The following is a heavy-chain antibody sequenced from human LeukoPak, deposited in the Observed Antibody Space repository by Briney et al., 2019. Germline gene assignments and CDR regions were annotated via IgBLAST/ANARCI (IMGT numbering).Heavy chain of an antibody. V-gene: IGHV7-4-1*02. Sequence: APGKASCKAARYTFTRYAKNWVRQAPGQGLEWMGWINTKTGNPTYAQGFTGRLVFSLDTSVSTAYLQISSLKAEDTAVYYCARTKWELCSSVFDNWGQGTMVTVSS. CDR3: ARTKWELCSSVFDN. D-gene: IGHD3-16*01. CDR2: INTKTGNP. CDR1: RYTFTRYA. J-gene: IGHJ3*02.